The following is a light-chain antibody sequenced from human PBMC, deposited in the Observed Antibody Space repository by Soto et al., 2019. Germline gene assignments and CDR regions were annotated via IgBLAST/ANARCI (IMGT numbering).Light chain of an antibody. CDR2: GAS. CDR1: QSVSSSY. J-gene: IGKJ2*01. CDR3: QQYGSSTYT. V-gene: IGKV3-20*01. Sequence: IVLTQSPGTLSLSPGERATLSCRASQSVSSSYLAWYQQKPGQAPRLLIYGASSRATGIPDRFSGSGSGTDFTLTISRLEPEDFAVYYCQQYGSSTYTCGQGTKLEIK.